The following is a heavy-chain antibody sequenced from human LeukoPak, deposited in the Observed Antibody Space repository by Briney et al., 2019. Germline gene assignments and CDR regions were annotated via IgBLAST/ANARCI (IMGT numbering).Heavy chain of an antibody. CDR3: ASTSITMVRGVIRGPYYFDY. CDR2: INHSGST. J-gene: IGHJ4*02. Sequence: SETLSPTCAVYGGSFSGYYWSWIRQPPGKGLEWIGEINHSGSTNYNPSLKSRVTISVDTSKNQFSLKLSSVTAADTAVYYCASTSITMVRGVIRGPYYFDYWGQGTLVTVSS. V-gene: IGHV4-34*01. CDR1: GGSFSGYY. D-gene: IGHD3-10*01.